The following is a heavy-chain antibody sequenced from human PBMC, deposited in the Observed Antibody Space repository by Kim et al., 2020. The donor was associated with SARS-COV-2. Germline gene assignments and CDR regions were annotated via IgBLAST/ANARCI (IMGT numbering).Heavy chain of an antibody. CDR2: INHSGST. CDR1: GGSFSGYY. D-gene: IGHD2-2*01. Sequence: SETLSLTCAVYGGSFSGYYWSWIRQPPGKGLEWIGEINHSGSTNYNPSLKSRVTISVDTSKNQFSLKLSSVTAADTAVYYCARGPTHCSSTSCYARAYY. CDR3: ARGPTHCSSTSCYARAYY. J-gene: IGHJ6*01. V-gene: IGHV4-34*01.